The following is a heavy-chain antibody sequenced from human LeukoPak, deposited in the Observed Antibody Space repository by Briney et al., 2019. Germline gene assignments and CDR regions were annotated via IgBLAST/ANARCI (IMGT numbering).Heavy chain of an antibody. CDR1: GFTVSSNY. V-gene: IGHV3-30*02. CDR3: AKDGSSTEYYFDY. Sequence: PGGSLRLSCAASGFTVSSNYMSWVRQAPGKGLEWVAFIRYDGSNKYYADSVKGRFTISRDNSKNTLYLQMNSLRAEDTAVYYCAKDGSSTEYYFDYWGQGTLVTVSS. D-gene: IGHD2-2*01. CDR2: IRYDGSNK. J-gene: IGHJ4*02.